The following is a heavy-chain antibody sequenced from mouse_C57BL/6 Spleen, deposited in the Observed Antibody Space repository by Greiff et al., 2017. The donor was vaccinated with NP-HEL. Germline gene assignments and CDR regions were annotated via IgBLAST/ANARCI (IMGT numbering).Heavy chain of an antibody. V-gene: IGHV1-15*01. Sequence: VKLVESGAELVRPGASVTLSCKASGYTFTDYEMHWVKQTPVHGLEWIGAIDPETGGTAYNQKFKGKAILTADKSSSTAYMELRSLTSEDSAVYYWTRGRIYYYGSSYEEDAMDYWGQGTSVTVSS. CDR1: GYTFTDYE. J-gene: IGHJ4*01. CDR3: TRGRIYYYGSSYEEDAMDY. CDR2: IDPETGGT. D-gene: IGHD1-1*01.